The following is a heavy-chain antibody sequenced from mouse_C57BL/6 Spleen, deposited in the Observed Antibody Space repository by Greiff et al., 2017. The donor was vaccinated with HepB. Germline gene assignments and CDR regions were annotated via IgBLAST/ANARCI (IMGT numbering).Heavy chain of an antibody. D-gene: IGHD1-1*01. J-gene: IGHJ4*01. CDR3: ARYDYGSLYYAMDY. V-gene: IGHV1-54*01. Sequence: QVQLQQSGAELVRPGTSVKVSCKASGYAFTNYLIEWVKQRPGQGLEWIGVINPGSGGTNYNEKFKGKAKLTADKSSSTAYMQLSSLTSEDSAVYFCARYDYGSLYYAMDYWGQGTSVTVSS. CDR2: INPGSGGT. CDR1: GYAFTNYL.